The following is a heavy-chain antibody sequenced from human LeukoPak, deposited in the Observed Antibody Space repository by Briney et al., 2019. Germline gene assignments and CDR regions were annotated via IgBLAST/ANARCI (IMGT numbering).Heavy chain of an antibody. CDR3: ARDRLVATIAGGSSGYYYYGMDV. J-gene: IGHJ6*01. CDR2: IIVNGDSA. Sequence: GGAPRHSCAASGVTFCSYALHWGRPALGGRLEYVSGIIVNGDSAYYEDFVTGRFTTSRDKAKNSLYLQMNSLRAEDTAVYYCARDRLVATIAGGSSGYYYYGMDVWGQGTTVTVSS. CDR1: GVTFCSYA. V-gene: IGHV3-64*02. D-gene: IGHD5-12*01.